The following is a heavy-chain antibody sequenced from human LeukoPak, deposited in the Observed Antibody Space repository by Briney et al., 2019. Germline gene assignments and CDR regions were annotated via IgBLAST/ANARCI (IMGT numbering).Heavy chain of an antibody. Sequence: SETLSLTCAVYGGSFSGYYWSWIRQPPGKGLEWIGEINHSGSTNYNPSLKSRVTISVDTSKNQFSLKLSSVTAADTAVYYCARHLRGEQQLSGFDYWGQGTPVTVSS. D-gene: IGHD6-13*01. CDR1: GGSFSGYY. V-gene: IGHV4-34*01. CDR3: ARHLRGEQQLSGFDY. CDR2: INHSGST. J-gene: IGHJ4*02.